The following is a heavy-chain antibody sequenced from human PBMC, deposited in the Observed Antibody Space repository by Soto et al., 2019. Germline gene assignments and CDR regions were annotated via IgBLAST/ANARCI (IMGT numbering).Heavy chain of an antibody. Sequence: PVGSLRLSCTASGFLFTDYYMSWIRQPPGKGLEWLAYIDGSSDYTNSAGSVKGRFTISRDNAKNSVFLQMNNLRADDTAVYYCARDLRFSSTNYFDFWGRGTLVTVSS. V-gene: IGHV3-11*06. CDR1: GFLFTDYY. J-gene: IGHJ4*02. CDR2: IDGSSDYT. D-gene: IGHD2-8*01. CDR3: ARDLRFSSTNYFDF.